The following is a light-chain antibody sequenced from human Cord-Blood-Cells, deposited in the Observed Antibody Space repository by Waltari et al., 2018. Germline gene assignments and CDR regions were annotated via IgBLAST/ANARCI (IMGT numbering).Light chain of an antibody. J-gene: IGLJ3*02. CDR3: SSYTSSSTSHWV. Sequence: QSALTQPASVSGSPGQSITISCTGTSSDVGGYNYVSWYQQHPGKAPKLMIYDVSKRPSGVPTRFSGSKSGNTASLTISGLQAEDEADYYCSSYTSSSTSHWVFGGGTKLTVL. CDR2: DVS. CDR1: SSDVGGYNY. V-gene: IGLV2-14*01.